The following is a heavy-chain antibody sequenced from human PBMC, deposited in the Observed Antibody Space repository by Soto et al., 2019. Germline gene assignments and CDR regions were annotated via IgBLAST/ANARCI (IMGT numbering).Heavy chain of an antibody. V-gene: IGHV3-49*04. CDR1: GFTFGDYA. J-gene: IGHJ4*02. CDR3: TRPKWDTAMVFDY. D-gene: IGHD5-18*01. CDR2: IRSKAYGGTT. Sequence: PGGSLRLSCTASGFTFGDYAMSWVRQAPGKGLEWVGFIRSKAYGGTTEYAASVKGRFTISRDDSKSIAYLQMNSLKTGDTAVYYCTRPKWDTAMVFDYWGQGTLVTVSS.